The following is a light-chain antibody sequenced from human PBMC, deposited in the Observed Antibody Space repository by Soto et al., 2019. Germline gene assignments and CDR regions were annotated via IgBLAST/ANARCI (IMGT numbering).Light chain of an antibody. Sequence: QSVLTQPPSASGTPGQRVTISCSGSSSNIGSNTVNWYPQLPGTAPKLLIYSNNQRTSGVPDRFSGFKSGTSASLAISGLQAEDEADYYCAAWDDSLDGHVVFGGGTMLTVL. J-gene: IGLJ2*01. CDR2: SNN. CDR3: AAWDDSLDGHVV. CDR1: SSNIGSNT. V-gene: IGLV1-44*01.